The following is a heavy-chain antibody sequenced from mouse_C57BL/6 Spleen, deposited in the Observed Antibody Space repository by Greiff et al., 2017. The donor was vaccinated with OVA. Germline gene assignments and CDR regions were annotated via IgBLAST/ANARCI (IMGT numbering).Heavy chain of an antibody. J-gene: IGHJ4*01. Sequence: VHLQQPGTELVKPGASVKLSCKASGYTFTSYWMHWVKQRPGQGLEWIGNINPSNGGTNYNEKFKSKATLTVDKSSSTAYMQLSSLTSEDSAVYYCARDSNPYYYAMDYWGQGTSVTVSS. CDR3: ARDSNPYYYAMDY. CDR2: INPSNGGT. V-gene: IGHV1-53*01. D-gene: IGHD2-5*01. CDR1: GYTFTSYW.